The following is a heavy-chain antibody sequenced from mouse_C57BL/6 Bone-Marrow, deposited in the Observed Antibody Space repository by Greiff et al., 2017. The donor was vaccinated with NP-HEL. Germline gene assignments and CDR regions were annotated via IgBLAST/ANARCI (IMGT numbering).Heavy chain of an antibody. D-gene: IGHD1-1*01. Sequence: QVQLQQPGTELVKPGASVKLSCKASGYTFTSYWMHWVKQRPGQGLEWIGNINPSNGGTNYNEKFKSKATLTVDKSSSTAYMQLSSLTSEDSAVYYCARSVRVDSYWYFDGWGTGTTVTVSS. J-gene: IGHJ1*03. CDR3: ARSVRVDSYWYFDG. CDR1: GYTFTSYW. V-gene: IGHV1-53*01. CDR2: INPSNGGT.